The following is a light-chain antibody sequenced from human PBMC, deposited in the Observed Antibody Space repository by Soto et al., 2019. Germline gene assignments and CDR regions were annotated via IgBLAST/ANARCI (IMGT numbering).Light chain of an antibody. CDR3: QHTYKYHGT. J-gene: IGKJ1*01. CDR1: QSVSKY. CDR2: AAS. Sequence: DILMTQSPSSLSASAGDRITINCRASQSVSKYLTWYQHKLGKAPELLIYAASTLYTGVPARFSGSGSGTSLTLITSNIRPVHSASYSFQHTYKYHGTFGQGTKVEIK. V-gene: IGKV1-39*01.